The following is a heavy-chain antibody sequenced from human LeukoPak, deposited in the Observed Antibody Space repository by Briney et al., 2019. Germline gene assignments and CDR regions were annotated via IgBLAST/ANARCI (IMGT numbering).Heavy chain of an antibody. V-gene: IGHV4-4*07. D-gene: IGHD6-13*01. J-gene: IGHJ4*02. CDR2: IYTSGST. CDR1: GGSISDYY. Sequence: SQTLSLTCTVSGGSISDYYWSWIRQPAGKGLEWIGRIYTSGSTNYNPSLNSRVTMSVDTSKNQFSLKLSSVTAADTAVYYCARSRSSSWYTSGYWGQGTLVTVSS. CDR3: ARSRSSSWYTSGY.